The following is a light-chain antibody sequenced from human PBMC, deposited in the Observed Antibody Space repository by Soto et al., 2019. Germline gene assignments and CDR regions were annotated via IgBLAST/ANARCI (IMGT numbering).Light chain of an antibody. CDR2: DVT. Sequence: QSALTQPASVSGSPGQSITISCTGTSSDIGGYKYVSWYQHHPGKAPKLMIYDVTNRPSGVSNRFSGSKSGNMASLTISGLQAEDEADYYCSSYTSSGIHVLFGGGTKLTVL. CDR1: SSDIGGYKY. J-gene: IGLJ2*01. CDR3: SSYTSSGIHVL. V-gene: IGLV2-14*03.